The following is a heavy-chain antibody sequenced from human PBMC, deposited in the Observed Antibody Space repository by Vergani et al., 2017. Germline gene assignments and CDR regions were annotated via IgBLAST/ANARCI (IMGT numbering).Heavy chain of an antibody. CDR2: IWYDGSNK. Sequence: QVQLVESGGGVVQPGRSLRLSCAASGFTFSSYGMHWVRQAPGKGLEWVAVIWYDGSNKYYADSVKGRFTISRDNSKNTLYLQMNSLRAEDTAVYYCARGTPPALYFDWLLVENYFDYWGQGTLVTVSS. CDR1: GFTFSSYG. D-gene: IGHD3-9*01. V-gene: IGHV3-33*01. CDR3: ARGTPPALYFDWLLVENYFDY. J-gene: IGHJ4*02.